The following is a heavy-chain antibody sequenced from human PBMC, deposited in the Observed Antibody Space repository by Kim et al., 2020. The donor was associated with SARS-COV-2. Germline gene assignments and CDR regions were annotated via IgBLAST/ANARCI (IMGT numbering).Heavy chain of an antibody. J-gene: IGHJ4*02. D-gene: IGHD1-26*01. V-gene: IGHV1-18*01. Sequence: TDPQRLQGRGTMTTDTSTSTAYMELRSLRSDDPAVYYCARGIVGATDFDYWGQGTLVTVSS. CDR3: ARGIVGATDFDY.